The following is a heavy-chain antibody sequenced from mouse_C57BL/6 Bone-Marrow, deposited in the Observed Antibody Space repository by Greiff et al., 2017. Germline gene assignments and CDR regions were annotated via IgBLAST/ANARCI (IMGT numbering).Heavy chain of an antibody. D-gene: IGHD1-1*01. J-gene: IGHJ4*01. Sequence: EVQGVESGAELVRPGASVKLSCTASGFNIKDDYMHWVKQRPEQGLEWIGWIDPENGDTAYASKFQGKATITADTSSNTAYLQLSSLTSEDTAVYYCTTWIVGREYYARDYWGQGTSVTVSS. V-gene: IGHV14-4*01. CDR1: GFNIKDDY. CDR3: TTWIVGREYYARDY. CDR2: IDPENGDT.